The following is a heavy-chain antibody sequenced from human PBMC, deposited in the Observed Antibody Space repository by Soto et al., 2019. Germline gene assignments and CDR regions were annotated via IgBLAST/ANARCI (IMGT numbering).Heavy chain of an antibody. D-gene: IGHD3-22*01. Sequence: EVQLVESGGGLVQPGGSLRLSCAASGFTFSSYSMNWVRQAPGKGLEWVSYISSSSSTIYYADSVKGRFTISRDNAKNSLYLQMNSLRDEDTAVYYCARKNTYYCDSSGRMDVWGQGTTVTVSS. J-gene: IGHJ6*02. CDR3: ARKNTYYCDSSGRMDV. CDR1: GFTFSSYS. CDR2: ISSSSSTI. V-gene: IGHV3-48*02.